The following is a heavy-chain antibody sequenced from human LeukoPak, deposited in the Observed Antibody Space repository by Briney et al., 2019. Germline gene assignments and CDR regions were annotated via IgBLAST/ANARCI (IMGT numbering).Heavy chain of an antibody. CDR1: GYTFTSYG. D-gene: IGHD3-9*01. V-gene: IGHV1-18*01. CDR2: ISGYNGNT. CDR3: ARSSRFDWLLYFDS. J-gene: IGHJ4*02. Sequence: ASVKVSCKASGYTFTSYGINWVRQAPGQGLECMGWISGYNGNTIYAENVQGRVTMTTDTSTSTAYIELGSLRSDDTAVFYCARSSRFDWLLYFDSWGQGTLVTVSS.